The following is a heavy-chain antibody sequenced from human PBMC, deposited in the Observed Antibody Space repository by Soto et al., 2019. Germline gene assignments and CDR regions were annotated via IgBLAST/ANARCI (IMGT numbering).Heavy chain of an antibody. CDR2: ILNDGSNK. CDR3: ARDPFYDILTGSKYGLDY. D-gene: IGHD3-9*01. V-gene: IGHV3-30*03. J-gene: IGHJ4*02. Sequence: GGSLRLSCAASGVTFSSFSFNWVRQAPGKGLEWVALILNDGSNKYYADSVKGRFTISRDNSKNSLYLEMNSLRADDTAVYYCARDPFYDILTGSKYGLDYWGQGTLVTVSS. CDR1: GVTFSSFS.